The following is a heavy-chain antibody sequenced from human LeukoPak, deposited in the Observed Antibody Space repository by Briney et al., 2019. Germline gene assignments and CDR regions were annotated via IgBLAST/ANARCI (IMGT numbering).Heavy chain of an antibody. J-gene: IGHJ3*01. D-gene: IGHD2-21*02. V-gene: IGHV3-23*01. CDR1: GFTLSSFG. Sequence: PGGSLRLSCAASGFTLSSFGMTWVRLASGKRLEWVSSITGVGGGTLYADSVKGRVTISRDNSKNTLYLQMNSLRAEDTAIYYCGRDPNGDYLGAFDFWGPGTMVAVSS. CDR2: ITGVGGGT. CDR3: GRDPNGDYLGAFDF.